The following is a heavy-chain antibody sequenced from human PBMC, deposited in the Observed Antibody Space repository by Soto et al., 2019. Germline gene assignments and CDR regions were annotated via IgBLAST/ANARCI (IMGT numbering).Heavy chain of an antibody. CDR1: GYTFTSYY. Sequence: GASVKVSCKASGYTFTSYYMHWVRQAPGQGLEWMGIINPSGGSTSYAQKFQGRVTMTRDTSTSTVYMELSSVTAADTAVYYCARGYRLRFLEWSSRGFDYWGQGTLVTVS. J-gene: IGHJ4*02. V-gene: IGHV1-46*01. CDR3: ARGYRLRFLEWSSRGFDY. CDR2: INPSGGST. D-gene: IGHD3-3*01.